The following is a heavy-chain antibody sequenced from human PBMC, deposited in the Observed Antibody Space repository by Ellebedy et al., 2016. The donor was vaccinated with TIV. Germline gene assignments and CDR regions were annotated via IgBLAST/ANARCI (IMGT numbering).Heavy chain of an antibody. CDR3: ATDKGAITKTLYFDY. CDR1: GFTFSSYG. J-gene: IGHJ4*02. CDR2: IWYEGSNK. V-gene: IGHV3-33*01. D-gene: IGHD1-1*01. Sequence: GESLKISCAASGFTFSSYGMHWVRQAPGKRLEWVAVIWYEGSNKYYAESVKGRLTIYRDNSKNTLYLQMNSLRAEDKAVYSCATDKGAITKTLYFDYWGQGTLVTVSS.